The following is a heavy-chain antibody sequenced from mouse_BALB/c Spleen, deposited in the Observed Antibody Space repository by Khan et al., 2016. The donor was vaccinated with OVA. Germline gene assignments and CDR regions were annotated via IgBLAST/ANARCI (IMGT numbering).Heavy chain of an antibody. J-gene: IGHJ2*01. Sequence: VQLKQSGPELVKPGASVKISCKASGYYFTGYFMNWVMQSHGKSLEWIGRINPPIGETFYKQKLTGKATLNVDESSSTAHMELRVLASEDSADYYCARKNGSDLAYWGQGTTHTVSS. CDR2: INPPIGET. CDR1: GYYFTGYF. V-gene: IGHV1-20*02. CDR3: ARKNGSDLAY. D-gene: IGHD1-1*01.